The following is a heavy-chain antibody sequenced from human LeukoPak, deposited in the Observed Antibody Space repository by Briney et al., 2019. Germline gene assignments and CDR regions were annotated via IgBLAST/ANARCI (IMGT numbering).Heavy chain of an antibody. Sequence: GGSLRLSCAASGFTFSSYAMSWVRQAPGKGLEWVSAISGSGGSTYYADSVKGRFTISRDNSKNTLYLQMNSLRAEDTAVYYCAAGEITIFGVPPIDYWGQGTLVTVSS. CDR2: ISGSGGST. V-gene: IGHV3-23*01. D-gene: IGHD3-3*01. CDR3: AAGEITIFGVPPIDY. CDR1: GFTFSSYA. J-gene: IGHJ4*02.